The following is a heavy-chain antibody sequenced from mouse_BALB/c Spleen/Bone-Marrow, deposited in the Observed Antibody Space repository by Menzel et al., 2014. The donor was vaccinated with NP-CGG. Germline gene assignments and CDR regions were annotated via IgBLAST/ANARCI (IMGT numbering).Heavy chain of an antibody. D-gene: IGHD1-1*01. V-gene: IGHV14-3*02. CDR1: GFNIKDTY. Sequence: EVQGVESGAELVKPGASVKLSCTASGFNIKDTYMHWVKQRPEQGLEWIGRIDPANGNTKYDPKFQGKATITADTSSNTAYLQLSSLTSEDTAVYYCANYYYGRSLFAYWGRGTLVTVSA. CDR3: ANYYYGRSLFAY. CDR2: IDPANGNT. J-gene: IGHJ3*01.